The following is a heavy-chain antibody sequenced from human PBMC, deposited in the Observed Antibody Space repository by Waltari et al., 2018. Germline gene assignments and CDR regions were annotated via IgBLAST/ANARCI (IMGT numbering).Heavy chain of an antibody. D-gene: IGHD1-26*01. J-gene: IGHJ4*02. Sequence: QVQLQQWGAGLLKPSETLSLTCAVYGGSFSGYYWGWIRQPPGKGLEWIGEINHSGSTNYNPSLKRRVTISVDTSKNQFSLKLSSVTAADTAVYYCARTSGSYRGGDYWGQGTLVTVSS. V-gene: IGHV4-34*01. CDR3: ARTSGSYRGGDY. CDR1: GGSFSGYY. CDR2: INHSGST.